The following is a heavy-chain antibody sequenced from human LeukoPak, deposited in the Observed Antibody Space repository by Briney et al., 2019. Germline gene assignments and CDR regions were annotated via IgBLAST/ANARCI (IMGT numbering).Heavy chain of an antibody. CDR2: ISGSGNLT. V-gene: IGHV3-23*01. CDR1: GFTFSGYT. CDR3: SKDAASGTYGTFDY. D-gene: IGHD3-10*01. J-gene: IGHJ4*02. Sequence: GGSLRLSCAASGFTFSGYTMNWVRQAPGKGLEWVSTISGSGNLTYFADSVKGRFTISRDNSKNTLYLQMNSLRAEDTALYYCSKDAASGTYGTFDYWGQGTLVIVSS.